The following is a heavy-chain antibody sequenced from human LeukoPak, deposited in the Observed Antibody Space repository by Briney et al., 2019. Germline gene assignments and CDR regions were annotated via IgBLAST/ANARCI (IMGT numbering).Heavy chain of an antibody. D-gene: IGHD5-18*01. CDR3: PRESPSRSYGYVL. CDR2: IIPIFGRA. J-gene: IGHJ4*02. CDR1: GGTFSSYA. V-gene: IGHV1-69*01. Sequence: AVKVSCKASGGTFSSYAISWVRQAPGRGLEWMGGIIPIFGRANDAQKFQDRVTSPADESTSTAYLELSSLRSEDTAVYYCPRESPSRSYGYVLRGQGTPVTVSS.